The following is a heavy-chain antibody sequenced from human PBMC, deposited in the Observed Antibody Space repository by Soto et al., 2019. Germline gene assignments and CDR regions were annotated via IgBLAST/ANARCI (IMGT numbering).Heavy chain of an antibody. V-gene: IGHV3-30-3*01. Sequence: GGSLRLSCAASGFTFSSYAMHWVRQAPGKGLEWVAVISYDGSNKYYADSVKGRFTISRDNSKNTLYLQMNSLRAEDTAVYYCARDASGTGYYLNWFDPWGQGTLVTVSS. J-gene: IGHJ5*02. CDR2: ISYDGSNK. CDR3: ARDASGTGYYLNWFDP. D-gene: IGHD3-9*01. CDR1: GFTFSSYA.